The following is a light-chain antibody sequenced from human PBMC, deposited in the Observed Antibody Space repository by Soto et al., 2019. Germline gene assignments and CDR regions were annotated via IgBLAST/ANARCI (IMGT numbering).Light chain of an antibody. J-gene: IGKJ5*01. CDR3: QQHNNWPPIT. V-gene: IGKV3-15*01. Sequence: EIVMMQSPATLSVSPGERATLACRASQSVRSNLAWYQQKPGQAPRLLIYGASTRAAGFPARFSGSGSGTEFTLTISSVQSEDFAVYYCQQHNNWPPITFGQGTRLDIK. CDR1: QSVRSN. CDR2: GAS.